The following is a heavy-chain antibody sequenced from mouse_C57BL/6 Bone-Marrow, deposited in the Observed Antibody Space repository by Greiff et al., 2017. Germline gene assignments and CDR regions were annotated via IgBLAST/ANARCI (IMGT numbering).Heavy chain of an antibody. D-gene: IGHD1-1*01. V-gene: IGHV5-12*01. CDR1: GFTFSDYY. J-gene: IGHJ1*03. Sequence: EVQGVESGGGLVQPGGSLKLSCAASGFTFSDYYMYWVRQTPEKRLEWVAYISNGGGSTYYPDTVKGRFTISRDNAQNTLYLQMSRMKSEDTAMYYCARHITTVVATGYFDGWGTGTTVTVSS. CDR3: ARHITTVVATGYFDG. CDR2: ISNGGGST.